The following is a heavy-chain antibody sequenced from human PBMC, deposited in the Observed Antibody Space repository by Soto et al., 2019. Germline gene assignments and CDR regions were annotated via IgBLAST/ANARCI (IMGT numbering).Heavy chain of an antibody. CDR3: AKDPRPRGVCTSLGL. D-gene: IGHD2-8*01. CDR1: GFTFSSYA. J-gene: IGHJ6*02. V-gene: IGHV3-23*01. Sequence: GGSLRLSCAVSGFTFSSYAMNWVHQAPGKGPEWVSAISGSGGSTYYADSVKGRFTISRDNSKNTLYLQMNSLGAEDTAVYYCAKDPRPRGVCTSLGLWGQGTTVTVSS. CDR2: ISGSGGST.